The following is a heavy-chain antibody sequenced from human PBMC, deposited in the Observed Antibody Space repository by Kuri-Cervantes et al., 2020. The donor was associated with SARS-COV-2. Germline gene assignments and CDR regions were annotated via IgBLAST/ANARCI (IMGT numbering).Heavy chain of an antibody. CDR3: ARSTPFRRLVVISQGGAFDI. D-gene: IGHD3-22*01. V-gene: IGHV1-69*06. J-gene: IGHJ3*02. Sequence: SVKVSCKASGGTFSSNAISRVRQAPGQGLEWVGGISPSFGKPNHARKLQGRVTISADKSTSTAYMEMRSLRSEDTAMYYCARSTPFRRLVVISQGGAFDIWGQGTMVTVSS. CDR1: GGTFSSNA. CDR2: ISPSFGKP.